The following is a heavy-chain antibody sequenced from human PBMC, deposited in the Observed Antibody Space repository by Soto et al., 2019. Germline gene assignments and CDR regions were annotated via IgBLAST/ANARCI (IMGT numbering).Heavy chain of an antibody. CDR1: GCTVGNNY. J-gene: IGHJ6*03. D-gene: IGHD3-10*01. V-gene: IGHV3-53*04. CDR2: IYSGGST. Sequence: GGSQRLSSAASGCTVGNNYMRWVRQTPGKGLEWVSVIYSGGSTYYADSVKGRFTISRHNSKNTLYLQMNSLRAEDTAVYYCARGRGMVRGVNYMDVWGKGTTVTVSS. CDR3: ARGRGMVRGVNYMDV.